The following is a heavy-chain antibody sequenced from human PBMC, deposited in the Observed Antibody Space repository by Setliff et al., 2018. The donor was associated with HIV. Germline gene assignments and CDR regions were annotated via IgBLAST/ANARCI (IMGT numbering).Heavy chain of an antibody. J-gene: IGHJ4*02. CDR2: IDAANGNT. Sequence: GASVKVPCKASGYTFTNFAIHWVRQAPGQRLEWMAWIDAANGNTKYSQMFQGRVTVTRDTSATTAYMELSSLRFEDTAVYYCAKTILGGNLLDYWGQGTLVTVSS. CDR3: AKTILGGNLLDY. D-gene: IGHD3-9*01. CDR1: GYTFTNFA. V-gene: IGHV1-3*01.